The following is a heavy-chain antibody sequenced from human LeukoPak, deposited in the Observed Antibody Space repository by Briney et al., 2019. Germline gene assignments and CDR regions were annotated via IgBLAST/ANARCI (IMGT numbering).Heavy chain of an antibody. J-gene: IGHJ4*02. Sequence: GGSLRLSCAASGFTFSSYAMTRVRQAPGKGLQWVSAITGGGFSTFYADSVKGRFTISRDNSKNTLYLQMNSLRVEDTAVYYCAKYYSDSSGYYITPPARAPDYWGQGTLVTVSS. CDR1: GFTFSSYA. D-gene: IGHD3-22*01. CDR2: ITGGGFST. V-gene: IGHV3-23*01. CDR3: AKYYSDSSGYYITPPARAPDY.